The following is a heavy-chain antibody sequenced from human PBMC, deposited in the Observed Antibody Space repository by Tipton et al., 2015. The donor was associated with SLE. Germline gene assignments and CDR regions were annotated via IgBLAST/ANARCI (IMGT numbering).Heavy chain of an antibody. CDR1: GGSMGTYY. J-gene: IGHJ6*03. D-gene: IGHD2-21*01. Sequence: TLSLTCSVYGGSMGTYYWSWIRQSSERGLEWIGHIYYSGSTNYNPSLKSRVTISVDTSKNQFSLNLNYVTAADTAVYYCARKYCGGDCHPTLWGYDYHYYMDVWGKGTTVTVSS. CDR2: IYYSGST. V-gene: IGHV4-59*12. CDR3: ARKYCGGDCHPTLWGYDYHYYMDV.